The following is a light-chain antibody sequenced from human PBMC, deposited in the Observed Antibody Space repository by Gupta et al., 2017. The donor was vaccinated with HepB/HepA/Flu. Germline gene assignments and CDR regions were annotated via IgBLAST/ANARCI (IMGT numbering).Light chain of an antibody. CDR2: DGS. CDR1: QSVSTN. CDR3: QQYDDWPPT. Sequence: EIVMTQSPATLSVSPGERATLSCRASQSVSTNLAWYLQKPGQAPRVLVYDGSIRATGIPARFSGSWSGTEFTLTISSLQSEDFAVYYCQQYDDWPPTFGPGTTVDFK. J-gene: IGKJ3*01. V-gene: IGKV3-15*01.